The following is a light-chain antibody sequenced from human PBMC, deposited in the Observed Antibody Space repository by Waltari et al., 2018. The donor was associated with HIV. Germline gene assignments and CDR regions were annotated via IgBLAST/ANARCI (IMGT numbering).Light chain of an antibody. CDR1: SSNIGAGYD. V-gene: IGLV1-40*01. CDR2: GNS. J-gene: IGLJ1*01. Sequence: QSVLTQPPSVSEAPGQRVTISCTGCSSNIGAGYDVHWYQQLPGTAPKVLIYGNSNRPSGVPDRFSGSKSGTSASLAITGLQAEDEADYYCQSYDSNLSGATVFGTGTKVTVL. CDR3: QSYDSNLSGATV.